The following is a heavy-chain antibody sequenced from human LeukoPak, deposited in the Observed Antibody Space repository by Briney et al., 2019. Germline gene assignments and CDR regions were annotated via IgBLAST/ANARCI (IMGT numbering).Heavy chain of an antibody. D-gene: IGHD2-2*01. V-gene: IGHV3-23*01. CDR3: ARGRDIVVVPAAAFDY. CDR1: GFTFSSYA. CDR2: ISGSGGST. Sequence: GGSLRLSCAASGFTFSSYAMSWVRQAPGKGLEWVSAISGSGGSTYYADSVKGRFTISRDNSKNTLYLQMNSLRAEDTAVYYCARGRDIVVVPAAAFDYWGQGTLVTVSS. J-gene: IGHJ4*02.